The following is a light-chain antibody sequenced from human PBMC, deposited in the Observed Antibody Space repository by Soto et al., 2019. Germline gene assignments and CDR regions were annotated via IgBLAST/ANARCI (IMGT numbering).Light chain of an antibody. V-gene: IGKV1-5*03. CDR3: QHSNDYSWT. Sequence: DIHMTQSPSTLSASVGDRVTITCRASQSISIWLAWYQQKPGKAPNLLIYKTSSLESGVPSRFSGSGSGTEFTLTISSLQPDDFATYNCQHSNDYSWTFGQGTKVEIK. CDR1: QSISIW. J-gene: IGKJ1*01. CDR2: KTS.